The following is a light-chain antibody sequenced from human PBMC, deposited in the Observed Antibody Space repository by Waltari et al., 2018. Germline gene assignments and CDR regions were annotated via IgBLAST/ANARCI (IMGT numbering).Light chain of an antibody. CDR3: QVYGSSPLT. CDR1: QSVFSSY. Sequence: ILLTQFLGTLSLSPGETATFSCRASQSVFSSYIGWYQQKPGPAPRLLIYAASNRATDIPDRFSGSGSGTDFTLTISRLEPEDFAVYYCQVYGSSPLTFGGGTKVEI. CDR2: AAS. J-gene: IGKJ4*01. V-gene: IGKV3-20*01.